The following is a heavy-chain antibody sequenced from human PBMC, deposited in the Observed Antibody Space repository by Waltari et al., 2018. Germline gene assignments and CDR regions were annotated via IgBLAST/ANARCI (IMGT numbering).Heavy chain of an antibody. CDR3: ARGFSSSWSGYYYMDV. CDR1: GYTFTGYY. V-gene: IGHV1-8*03. CDR2: MNPNSGNT. D-gene: IGHD6-13*01. J-gene: IGHJ6*03. Sequence: QVQLVQSGAEVKKPGASVKVSCKASGYTFTGYYMHWVRQAPGQGLEWMGWMNPNSGNTGYAQKFQGRVTITRNTSISTAYMELSSLRSEDTAVYYCARGFSSSWSGYYYMDVWGKGTTVTVSS.